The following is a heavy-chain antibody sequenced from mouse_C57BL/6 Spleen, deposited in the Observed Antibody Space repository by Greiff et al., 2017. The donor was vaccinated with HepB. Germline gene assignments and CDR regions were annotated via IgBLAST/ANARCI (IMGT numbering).Heavy chain of an antibody. CDR3: ARLTGGYMDY. V-gene: IGHV5-17*01. CDR2: ISSGSSTI. Sequence: EVQLLESGGGLVKPGGSLKLSCAASGFTFSDYGMHWVRQAPEKGLEWVAYISSGSSTIYYADTVKGRFTISRDNAKNTLFLQMTSLRSEDTAMYYCARLTGGYMDYWGQGTSVTVSS. J-gene: IGHJ4*01. D-gene: IGHD3-1*01. CDR1: GFTFSDYG.